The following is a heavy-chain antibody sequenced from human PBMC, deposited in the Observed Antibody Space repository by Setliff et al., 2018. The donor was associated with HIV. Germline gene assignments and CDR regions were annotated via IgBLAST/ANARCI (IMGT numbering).Heavy chain of an antibody. Sequence: SVKVSCKASGGTFGIYGISWVRQAPGQGLEWMGGTIPMFGTANYAQKFQGRVTITTDESTNTGYMELSSLRSEDTAVYYCARDSACSSTSCPKVLDYWGQGTLVTVSS. V-gene: IGHV1-69*05. CDR2: TIPMFGTA. D-gene: IGHD2-2*01. J-gene: IGHJ4*02. CDR1: GGTFGIYG. CDR3: ARDSACSSTSCPKVLDY.